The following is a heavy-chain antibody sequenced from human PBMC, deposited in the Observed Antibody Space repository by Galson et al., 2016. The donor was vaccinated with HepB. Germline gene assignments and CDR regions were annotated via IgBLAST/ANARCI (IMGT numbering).Heavy chain of an antibody. Sequence: CAISGDSVSSNTAAWNWIRQSPSRGLEWLGRTYYRSTWYNDYAVSVKSRITINPDTAKNQFSLQLNSVTPEDTAVYYCVSRETGTARIRAFDMWGQGTMVTVSS. CDR2: TYYRSTWYN. V-gene: IGHV6-1*01. CDR3: VSRETGTARIRAFDM. D-gene: IGHD1-7*01. CDR1: GDSVSSNTAA. J-gene: IGHJ3*02.